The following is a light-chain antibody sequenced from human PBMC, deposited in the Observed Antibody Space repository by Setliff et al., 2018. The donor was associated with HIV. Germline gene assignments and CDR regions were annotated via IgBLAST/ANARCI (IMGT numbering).Light chain of an antibody. V-gene: IGLV2-14*01. CDR3: SSYTSSSPYV. CDR1: SSDIGGYNF. Sequence: QSVLTQPASVSGSPGQSITISCTGTSSDIGGYNFVSWYQHNPGKAPKLMIYEVTNRPSGVSNRFSGSKSGNTASLTISGLQADDEADYYCSSYTSSSPYVFGTGTKVTVL. CDR2: EVT. J-gene: IGLJ1*01.